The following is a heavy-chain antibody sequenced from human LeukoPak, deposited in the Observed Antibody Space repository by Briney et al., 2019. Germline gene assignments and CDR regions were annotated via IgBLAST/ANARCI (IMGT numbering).Heavy chain of an antibody. CDR2: IYYSGST. D-gene: IGHD3-3*01. CDR3: ARRYDFWSGYYRSWYFDY. V-gene: IGHV4-30-4*08. CDR1: GGSISSGDYY. Sequence: SETLSLTCTVSGGSISSGDYYWSWIRQPPGRGLEWIGYIYYSGSTYYNPSLKSRVTISVDTSKNQFSLKLSSVTAADTAVYYCARRYDFWSGYYRSWYFDYWGQGTLVTVSS. J-gene: IGHJ4*02.